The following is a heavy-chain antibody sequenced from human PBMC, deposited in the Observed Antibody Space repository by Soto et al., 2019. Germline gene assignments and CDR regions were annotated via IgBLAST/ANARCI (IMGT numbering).Heavy chain of an antibody. CDR3: AREGDERNLFFDY. Sequence: KPSETLSLTCNVSGGSMISYDWSWVRQPAGKGLEWIGRIYTGGNTNYNPSIKSRVTMSVDTSKSQFSLSLTSVTAAEKAVYYCAREGDERNLFFDYWGQGTLVTVSS. CDR2: IYTGGNT. V-gene: IGHV4-4*07. J-gene: IGHJ4*02. D-gene: IGHD1-1*01. CDR1: GGSMISYD.